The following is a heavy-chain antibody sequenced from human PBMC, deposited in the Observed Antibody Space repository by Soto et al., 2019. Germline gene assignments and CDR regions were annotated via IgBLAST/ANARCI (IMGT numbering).Heavy chain of an antibody. V-gene: IGHV1-18*01. CDR2: ISLYSDGT. CDR1: GYTFSNYG. D-gene: IGHD2-2*01. J-gene: IGHJ5*02. Sequence: QVQLVQSGGEVKRPGASVKVSCKTSGYTFSNYGITWVRQAPGQPLEWLGWISLYSDGTTYAQKFQGRVSMTTDTSTTTAYMELRSLRSDDTAVYYCARVVPGAEAWFDPWGQGTLVTVSS. CDR3: ARVVPGAEAWFDP.